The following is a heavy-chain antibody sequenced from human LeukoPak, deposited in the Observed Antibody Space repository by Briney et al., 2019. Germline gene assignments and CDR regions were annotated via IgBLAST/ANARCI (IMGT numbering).Heavy chain of an antibody. CDR1: GFTFSSYG. CDR3: AREAVLHWVVVAALGYYYYYMDV. D-gene: IGHD2-15*01. Sequence: PGGSLRLSCAASGFTFSSYGMHWVRQAPGKGLEWVAFIRYDGSNKYYADSVKGRFTISRDNAKNSLYLQMNSLRAEDTAVYYCAREAVLHWVVVAALGYYYYYMDVWGKGTTVTVSS. J-gene: IGHJ6*03. CDR2: IRYDGSNK. V-gene: IGHV3-30*02.